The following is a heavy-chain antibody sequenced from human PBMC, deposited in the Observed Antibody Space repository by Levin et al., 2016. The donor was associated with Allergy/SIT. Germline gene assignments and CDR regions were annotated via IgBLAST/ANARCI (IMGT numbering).Heavy chain of an antibody. Sequence: ASVKVSCKASGYTFTGYYMHWVRQAPGQGLEWMGWINPNSGGTNYAQKFQGWVTMTRDTSIGTAYMELSRLRSDDTAVYYCARGRYGDYAASGTALPLYYYYYGMDVWGQGTTVTVSS. J-gene: IGHJ6*02. CDR1: GYTFTGYY. V-gene: IGHV1-2*04. D-gene: IGHD4-17*01. CDR3: ARGRYGDYAASGTALPLYYYYYGMDV. CDR2: INPNSGGT.